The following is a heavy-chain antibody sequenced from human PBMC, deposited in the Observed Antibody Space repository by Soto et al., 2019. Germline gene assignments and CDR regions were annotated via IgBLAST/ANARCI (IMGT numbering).Heavy chain of an antibody. CDR3: AHSLIPNWGSRGAFDY. J-gene: IGHJ4*02. V-gene: IGHV2-5*02. CDR2: IYWDDDK. CDR1: GFSLSTSGVG. Sequence: SGPTLGEPTQTLTLTFTVSGFSLSTSGVGVGWIRQPPGKALEWLALIYWDDDKRYSPSLKSRLTITKDTSKNQVVLTMTNMDPVDTATYYCAHSLIPNWGSRGAFDYWGQGTLVTVSS. D-gene: IGHD7-27*01.